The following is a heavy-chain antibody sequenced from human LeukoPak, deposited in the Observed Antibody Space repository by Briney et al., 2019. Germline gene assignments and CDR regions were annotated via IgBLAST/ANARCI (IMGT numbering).Heavy chain of an antibody. CDR2: INPNSGGT. J-gene: IGHJ4*02. D-gene: IGHD3-10*01. CDR3: ARGKEVITMLRGLKPGYYFDY. Sequence: GASVKVSCKASGYTFTSYYMHWVRQAPGQGLEWMGWINPNSGGTIYAQKFQGRVTMTRDTSISTVYMELSRLRSDDTAVYYCARGKEVITMLRGLKPGYYFDYWGQGTLVTVSS. V-gene: IGHV1-2*02. CDR1: GYTFTSYY.